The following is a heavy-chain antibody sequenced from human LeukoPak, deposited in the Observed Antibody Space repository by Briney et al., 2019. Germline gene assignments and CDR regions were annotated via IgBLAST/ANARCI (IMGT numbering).Heavy chain of an antibody. CDR3: VRDQGAPDY. D-gene: IGHD1-26*01. J-gene: IGHJ4*02. CDR1: GFTFSSYS. Sequence: GGSLRLSCAASGFTFSSYSMNWVRQAPGKGLEWVSYISSSSSTIYYADSVKGRFTISRDNAENSLHLQMSSLRVEDTALYYCVRDQGAPDYWGQGTLLTVSS. V-gene: IGHV3-48*01. CDR2: ISSSSSTI.